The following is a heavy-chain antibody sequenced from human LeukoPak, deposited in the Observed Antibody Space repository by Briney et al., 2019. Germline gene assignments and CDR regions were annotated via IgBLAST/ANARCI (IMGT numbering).Heavy chain of an antibody. CDR1: GGSLSSTSYY. CDR3: ARNPMPAHCGGDCYTNFDY. J-gene: IGHJ4*02. D-gene: IGHD2-21*02. CDR2: IYYSGST. Sequence: SETLSLTCTVSGGSLSSTSYYWGWIRQPPGKGLEWIGSIYYSGSTHYNPSLKSRVTISVDTYKNQFSLKLSSVTAADTAVYYCARNPMPAHCGGDCYTNFDYWGQGTLVTVSS. V-gene: IGHV4-39*01.